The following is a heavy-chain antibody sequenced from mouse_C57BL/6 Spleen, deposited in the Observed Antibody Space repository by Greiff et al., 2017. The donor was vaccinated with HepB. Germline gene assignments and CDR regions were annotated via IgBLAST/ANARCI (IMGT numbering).Heavy chain of an antibody. Sequence: VQLQESGAELVKPGASVKMSCKASGYTFTSYWITWVKQRPGQGLEWIGDIYPGSGSTNYNEKFKSKATLTVDTSSSTAYMQLSSLTSEDSAVYYCARPLYYSNYNDYWGQGTTLTVSS. V-gene: IGHV1-55*01. D-gene: IGHD2-5*01. CDR3: ARPLYYSNYNDY. J-gene: IGHJ2*01. CDR2: IYPGSGST. CDR1: GYTFTSYW.